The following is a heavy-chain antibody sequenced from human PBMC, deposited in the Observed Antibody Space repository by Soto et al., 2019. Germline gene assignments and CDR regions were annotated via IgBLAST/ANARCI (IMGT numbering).Heavy chain of an antibody. Sequence: PXETLSPTGPLAGYSISSGYYWGWLRQPPVKGLEWLGSIYHGGSTCYNPSLNSRVTLSKDMPNNHVSLILNAVTAANTADYYFARVATGVPYYFDSSPYTFDNGMDLWGQGTLVTVSS. V-gene: IGHV4-38-2*02. J-gene: IGHJ5*02. CDR3: ARVATGVPYYFDSSPYTFDNGMDL. CDR2: IYHGGST. D-gene: IGHD3-22*01. CDR1: GYSISSGYY.